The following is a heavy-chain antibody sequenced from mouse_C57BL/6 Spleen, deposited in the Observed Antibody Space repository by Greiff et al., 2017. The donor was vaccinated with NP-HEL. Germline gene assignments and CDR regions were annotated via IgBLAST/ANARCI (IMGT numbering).Heavy chain of an antibody. V-gene: IGHV5-17*01. Sequence: EVMLVESGGGLVKPGGSLKLSCAVSGFTFSDYGMHWVRQAPEKGLEWVAYISSGSSTIYYADTVKGRFTISRDNAKNTLCLQMTSLRSEDTAMYYCTRAWFAYWGQGTLVTVSA. CDR1: GFTFSDYG. J-gene: IGHJ3*01. CDR2: ISSGSSTI. CDR3: TRAWFAY.